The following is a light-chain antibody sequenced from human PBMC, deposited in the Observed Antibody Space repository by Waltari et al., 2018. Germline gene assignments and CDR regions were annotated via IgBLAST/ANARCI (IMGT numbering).Light chain of an antibody. CDR2: DAS. J-gene: IGKJ2*03. V-gene: IGKV3-11*01. Sequence: EIVLTQSPATLSLSPGDRANLSCRASQTLSSYVSWYQQRPGQAPRLFIYDASKRATGIPARFSGSGSGADFTLTISDLEPEDSAVYYCQQRASWPPRYSFGQGTELEIK. CDR3: QQRASWPPRYS. CDR1: QTLSSY.